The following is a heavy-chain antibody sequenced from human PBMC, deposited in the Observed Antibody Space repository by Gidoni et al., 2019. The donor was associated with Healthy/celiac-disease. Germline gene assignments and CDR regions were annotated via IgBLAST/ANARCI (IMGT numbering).Heavy chain of an antibody. J-gene: IGHJ6*02. Sequence: QLQLQESGLGLVKPSEPLSPPCPVFVASISCSSYYWGWIRQPPGKGLEWIGSIYYSGSTYYNPSLKSRVTISVDTYKNQFSLKLSSVTAADTAVYYCARDRTGSNYYYYYGMDVWGQGTTVTVSS. CDR1: VASISCSSYY. CDR2: IYYSGST. D-gene: IGHD1-1*01. V-gene: IGHV4-39*07. CDR3: ARDRTGSNYYYYYGMDV.